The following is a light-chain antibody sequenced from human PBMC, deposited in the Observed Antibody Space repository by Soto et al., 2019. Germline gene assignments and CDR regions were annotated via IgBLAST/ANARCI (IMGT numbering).Light chain of an antibody. V-gene: IGKV1-5*01. CDR2: DVS. J-gene: IGKJ1*01. CDR1: QTVSSW. CDR3: QQYYSYSRM. Sequence: DIQMTQSPSTLSASVGDRVTITCRASQTVSSWLAWYQQKPGKAPKLLIYDVSSLESGVPSRFSGRGSGTEFTLTISSLQPDDFATYYCQQYYSYSRMFGQGSKVDI.